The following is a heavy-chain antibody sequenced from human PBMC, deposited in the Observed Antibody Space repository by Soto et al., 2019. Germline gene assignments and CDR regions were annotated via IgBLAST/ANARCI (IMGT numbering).Heavy chain of an antibody. CDR3: ARDRGDYYDSSGYYTTFDY. CDR1: GDSVSSNSAA. Sequence: SQTLSLTCAISGDSVSSNSAAWNWIRQSPSRGLEWLGRTYYRSKWYNDYAVSVKSRITINPDTSKNQFSLQLNSVTPEDTAVYYCARDRGDYYDSSGYYTTFDYWGQGTLVTVS. CDR2: TYYRSKWYN. V-gene: IGHV6-1*01. J-gene: IGHJ4*02. D-gene: IGHD3-22*01.